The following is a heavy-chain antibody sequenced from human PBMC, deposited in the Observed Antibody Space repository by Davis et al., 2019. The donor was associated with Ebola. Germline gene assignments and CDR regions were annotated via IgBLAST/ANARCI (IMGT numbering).Heavy chain of an antibody. CDR2: INPNSGGT. CDR3: ARSRRSSSSWTYYYYGMDV. D-gene: IGHD6-13*01. Sequence: AASVKVSCKASGYTFTGYYMHWVRQPPGQGLEWLGWINPNSGGTNYAQKFQGWVTMTRDTSISTAYMELSRLRSDDTAVYYCARSRRSSSSWTYYYYGMDVWGQGTTVTVSS. J-gene: IGHJ6*02. V-gene: IGHV1-2*04. CDR1: GYTFTGYY.